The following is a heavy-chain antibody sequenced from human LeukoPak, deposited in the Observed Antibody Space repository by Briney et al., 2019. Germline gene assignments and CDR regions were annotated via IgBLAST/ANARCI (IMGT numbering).Heavy chain of an antibody. Sequence: GGSLRLSCTASGFTFGDYAMSWVRQAPGRGLEWVGFIRSKAYGGTTEYAASVKGRFTISRDDSKSIAYLQMNSLKTEDTAVYYCTRPRLIPTYYDFWSGYYVRGEYGMDVWGQGTTVTVSS. CDR1: GFTFGDYA. CDR3: TRPRLIPTYYDFWSGYYVRGEYGMDV. J-gene: IGHJ6*02. V-gene: IGHV3-49*04. CDR2: IRSKAYGGTT. D-gene: IGHD3-3*01.